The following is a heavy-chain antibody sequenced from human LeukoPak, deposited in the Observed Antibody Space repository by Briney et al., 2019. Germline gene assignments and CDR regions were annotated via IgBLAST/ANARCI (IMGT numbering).Heavy chain of an antibody. D-gene: IGHD6-13*01. CDR3: ARQACRYSSSWYDGPCAFDY. J-gene: IGHJ4*02. Sequence: SETLSLTCTVSGGSISSYYWSWIRQPPGKGLEWIGYIYYSGSTNYNPSLKSRVTISVDTSKNQFSLKLSSVTAADTAVFYCARQACRYSSSWYDGPCAFDYWGQGTLVTVSS. CDR1: GGSISSYY. CDR2: IYYSGST. V-gene: IGHV4-59*08.